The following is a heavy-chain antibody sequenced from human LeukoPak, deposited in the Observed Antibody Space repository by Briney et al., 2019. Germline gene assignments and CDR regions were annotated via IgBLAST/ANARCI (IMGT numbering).Heavy chain of an antibody. Sequence: RGPLRLSCGASGFTFSSSAMHWVRQGPGKGLEWVAYIAHHGNNKYYADSVKGRFTISRDNSKGSLYLQMNSLRADDTAVYYCAKDGSWSCTDWGQGTLARVSS. D-gene: IGHD2-8*02. V-gene: IGHV3-30*02. CDR3: AKDGSWSCTD. CDR2: IAHHGNNK. J-gene: IGHJ4*02. CDR1: GFTFSSSA.